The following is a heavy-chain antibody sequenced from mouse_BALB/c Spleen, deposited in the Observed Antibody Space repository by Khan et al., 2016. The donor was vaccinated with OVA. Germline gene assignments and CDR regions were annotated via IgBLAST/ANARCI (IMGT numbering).Heavy chain of an antibody. Sequence: QVQLQQPGPELVRPGVSVKISCKGSGYTFTDYATHWVKQSHAQSLEWIGVISTYSGNTNYNQKFKGKATMTVDKSSSTAYMELARLTSEDSAIYYCARNGYYGTGDYAMDYWGQGTSVTVSS. J-gene: IGHJ4*01. CDR2: ISTYSGNT. D-gene: IGHD2-1*01. V-gene: IGHV1S137*01. CDR3: ARNGYYGTGDYAMDY. CDR1: GYTFTDYA.